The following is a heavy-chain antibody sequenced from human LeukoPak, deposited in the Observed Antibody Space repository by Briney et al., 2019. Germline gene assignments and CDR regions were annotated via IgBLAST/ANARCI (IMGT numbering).Heavy chain of an antibody. CDR2: ISATGGTT. J-gene: IGHJ4*02. V-gene: IGHV3-23*01. D-gene: IGHD1-26*01. Sequence: GGSLRLSCAASGFTFSSYGMSWVRQAPGKGLEWVSAISATGGTTYYADSVKGRFTISRDNSKNTLYPQMNSLRAEDTAVYFCAKGRRAPLVGTSTKSWLDYWGQGTPVTVSS. CDR1: GFTFSSYG. CDR3: AKGRRAPLVGTSTKSWLDY.